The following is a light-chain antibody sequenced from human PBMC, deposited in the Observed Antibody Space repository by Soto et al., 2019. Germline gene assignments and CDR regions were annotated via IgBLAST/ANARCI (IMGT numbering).Light chain of an antibody. J-gene: IGKJ5*01. CDR1: QSVSTY. CDR2: DAS. CDR3: QQCRKWPPR. V-gene: IGKV3-11*01. Sequence: LNQATAAATFAPCERATLSSRASQSVSTYLAWYQQKPGQAPRLLIYDASNRATGIPARFSGSGSGTDFTLTISSLEPEDFAVYYCQQCRKWPPRFGQGSRLAIK.